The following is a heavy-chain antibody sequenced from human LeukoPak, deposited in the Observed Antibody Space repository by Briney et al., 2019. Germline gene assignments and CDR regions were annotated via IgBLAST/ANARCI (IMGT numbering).Heavy chain of an antibody. CDR1: GFTFSSYW. V-gene: IGHV3-7*01. CDR3: ARALFGSGFAFDI. J-gene: IGHJ3*02. CDR2: INQDGSQK. Sequence: PGGSLRLSCAASGFTFSSYWMSWVRQAPGKGLEWVASINQDGSQKYYVDSVKGRFTISRDNAKNSLYLQMNSLRAEDTSVYYCARALFGSGFAFDIWGQGTMVTVSS. D-gene: IGHD3-10*01.